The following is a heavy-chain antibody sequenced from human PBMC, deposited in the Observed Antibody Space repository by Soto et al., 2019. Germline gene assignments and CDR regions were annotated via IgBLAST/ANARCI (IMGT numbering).Heavy chain of an antibody. J-gene: IGHJ6*02. Sequence: GPEVRKPGASVKVSCEASGYTFTTSGISWVRQVPGQGLEWMGWISTYNGDTNSAQNFQGRVLMTADTSTGTAYMELMSLKSDGTAVYYCARQGSWPYYYYGLDVWGQGTTVTVSS. CDR2: ISTYNGDT. CDR1: GYTFTTSG. V-gene: IGHV1-18*01. CDR3: ARQGSWPYYYYGLDV. D-gene: IGHD1-26*01.